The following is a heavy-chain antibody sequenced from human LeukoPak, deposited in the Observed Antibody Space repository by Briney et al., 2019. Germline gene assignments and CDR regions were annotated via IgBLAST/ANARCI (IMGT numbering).Heavy chain of an antibody. CDR2: IYYSGST. Sequence: SETLSLTCTVSGDSISSSSSYWGWIRQPPGEGLEWIGSIYYSGSTYYNTSLKSRVTISVDTSKNQFSLKLSSVTAADTAVYYCASATYYYDSSSYAFDIWGQGTMVTVSS. J-gene: IGHJ3*02. V-gene: IGHV4-39*07. CDR1: GDSISSSSSY. D-gene: IGHD3-22*01. CDR3: ASATYYYDSSSYAFDI.